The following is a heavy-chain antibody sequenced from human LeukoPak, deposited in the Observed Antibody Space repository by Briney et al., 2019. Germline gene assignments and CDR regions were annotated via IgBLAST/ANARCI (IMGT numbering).Heavy chain of an antibody. D-gene: IGHD2-2*02. CDR3: TTDRGDIVVVPAAIDY. V-gene: IGHV3-15*01. Sequence: PGGSLRLSCAASGFTFSNAWMSWVRQAPGKGLEWVGRIKSKTDGGTTDYAAPVKGRFTISRDDSKNTLYLRMNSLKTEDTAVYYCTTDRGDIVVVPAAIDYWGQGTLVTVSS. J-gene: IGHJ4*02. CDR2: IKSKTDGGTT. CDR1: GFTFSNAW.